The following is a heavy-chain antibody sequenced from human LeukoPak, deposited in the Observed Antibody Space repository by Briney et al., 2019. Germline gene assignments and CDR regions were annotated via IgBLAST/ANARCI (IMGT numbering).Heavy chain of an antibody. CDR2: IYHSGST. D-gene: IGHD6-19*01. Sequence: SQTLSLTCTVSGGSISNGIYYWSWIRQPPGKGLEWIGYIYHSGSTYYNPSLKSRVTISVDTSKNQFSLKLSSVTAADTAVYYCARKQQWLAPGDYWGQGTLVTVSS. CDR1: GGSISNGIYY. CDR3: ARKQQWLAPGDY. J-gene: IGHJ4*02. V-gene: IGHV4-30-2*01.